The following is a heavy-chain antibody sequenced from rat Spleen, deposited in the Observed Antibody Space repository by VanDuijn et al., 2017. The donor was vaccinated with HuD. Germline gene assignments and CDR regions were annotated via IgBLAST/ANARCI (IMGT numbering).Heavy chain of an antibody. CDR3: ASIKRRSDYVMDA. CDR2: ICYDGSST. Sequence: EVQLVESGGGLVQPGRSLKLSCAASGFTFSNYGMAWVCQAPTKGLEWVATICYDGSSTYYRDSVKGRFTISRDNAKSTLYLQMDSLRSEDTATYYCASIKRRSDYVMDAWGQGASVTVSS. V-gene: IGHV5-29*01. CDR1: GFTFSNYG. J-gene: IGHJ4*01.